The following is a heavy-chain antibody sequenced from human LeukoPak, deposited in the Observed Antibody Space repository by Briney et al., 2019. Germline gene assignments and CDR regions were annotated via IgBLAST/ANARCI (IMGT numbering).Heavy chain of an antibody. V-gene: IGHV4-61*01. CDR2: IYYSGST. Sequence: PSETLSLTCTVSGGSVSSGSYYWSWIRQPPGKGLEWIGYIYYSGSTNYNPSLKSRVTISVDTSKNQFSLKLSSVTAADTAIYYCARGRYSSTTYSFDYWGQGTLVTVSS. CDR3: ARGRYSSTTYSFDY. CDR1: GGSVSSGSYY. J-gene: IGHJ4*02. D-gene: IGHD6-13*01.